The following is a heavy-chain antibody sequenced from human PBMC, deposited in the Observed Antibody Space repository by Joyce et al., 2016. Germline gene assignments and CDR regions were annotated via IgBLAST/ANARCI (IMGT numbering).Heavy chain of an antibody. CDR2: PYYMSKWYN. CDR3: ARAGYYHTSGYYYPNFDY. J-gene: IGHJ4*02. D-gene: IGHD3-22*01. Sequence: QVQLQQSGPGLVKPSQTLSLTCAISGDSVSSNSAAWNWIRQSPSRGLEWLGRPYYMSKWYNDYAVSVKSRITINPDTPKNQFSLQLNSVTPEDAAVYYCARAGYYHTSGYYYPNFDYWGPGTLVTVSS. V-gene: IGHV6-1*01. CDR1: GDSVSSNSAA.